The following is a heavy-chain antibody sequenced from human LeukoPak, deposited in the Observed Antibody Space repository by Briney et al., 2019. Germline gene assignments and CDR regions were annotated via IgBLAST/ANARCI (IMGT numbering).Heavy chain of an antibody. Sequence: GGSLRLSCAASGFTFSSYGMHWVRQAPGKGLEWVAFIRYDGSNKYYADSVKGRFTISRDNSKNTLYLQMNSLRAEDTAVYYCAKKEELSLALDYWGQGTLVTVSS. CDR1: GFTFSSYG. D-gene: IGHD3-16*02. J-gene: IGHJ4*02. CDR2: IRYDGSNK. CDR3: AKKEELSLALDY. V-gene: IGHV3-30*02.